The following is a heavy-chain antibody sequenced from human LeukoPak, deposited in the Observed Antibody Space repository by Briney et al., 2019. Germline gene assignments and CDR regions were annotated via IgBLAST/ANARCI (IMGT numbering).Heavy chain of an antibody. CDR1: SGSISSTSYY. J-gene: IGHJ4*02. V-gene: IGHV4-39*07. Sequence: SETLFLTCTVSSGSISSTSYYWGWIRQPPGMGLEWIGSMYYSGSTYYNPSLKSRVTISVDTSKSQFSLKLSSVTAADTAVYYCAREMRSPRGGFDYWDQGTLVTVSS. CDR3: AREMRSPRGGFDY. CDR2: MYYSGST. D-gene: IGHD3-10*01.